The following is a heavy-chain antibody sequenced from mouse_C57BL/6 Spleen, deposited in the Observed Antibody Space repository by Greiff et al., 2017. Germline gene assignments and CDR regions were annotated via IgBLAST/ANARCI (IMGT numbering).Heavy chain of an antibody. J-gene: IGHJ3*01. V-gene: IGHV1-82*01. Sequence: VQRVESGPELVKPGASVKISCKASGYAFSSSWMNWVKQRPGKGLEWIGRIYPGDGDTNYNGKFKGKATLTADKSSSTAYMQLSSLTSEDSAVYFCAETAQALSWFAYWGQGTLVTVSA. CDR1: GYAFSSSW. D-gene: IGHD3-2*02. CDR2: IYPGDGDT. CDR3: AETAQALSWFAY.